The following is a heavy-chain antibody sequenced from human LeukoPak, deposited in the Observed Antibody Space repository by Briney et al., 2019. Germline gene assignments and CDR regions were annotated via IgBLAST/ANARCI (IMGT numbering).Heavy chain of an antibody. CDR3: ARYNRYCSSTSCPKRYYYYGMDV. V-gene: IGHV4-4*07. D-gene: IGHD2-2*01. J-gene: IGHJ6*02. CDR2: IYTSGST. CDR1: DGSISSYY. Sequence: SETLSLTCTISDGSISSYYWSWIRQPAGKGLEWIGRIYTSGSTNYNPSLKSRVTMSVDTSKNQFSLKLSSVTAADTAVYYCARYNRYCSSTSCPKRYYYYGMDVWGQGTTVTVSS.